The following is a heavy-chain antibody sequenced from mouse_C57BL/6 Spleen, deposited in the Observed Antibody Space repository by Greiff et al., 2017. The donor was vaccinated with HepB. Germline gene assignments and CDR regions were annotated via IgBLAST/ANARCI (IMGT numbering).Heavy chain of an antibody. Sequence: EVQLQESGPELVKPGASVKISCKASGYSFTGYYMNWVKQSPEKSLEWIGEINPSTGGTTYNQKFKAKATLTVDKSSSTAYMQLKSLTSEDSAVYYCAKNLRDYWGQGTSVTVSS. CDR3: AKNLRDY. V-gene: IGHV1-42*01. CDR1: GYSFTGYY. J-gene: IGHJ4*01. CDR2: INPSTGGT.